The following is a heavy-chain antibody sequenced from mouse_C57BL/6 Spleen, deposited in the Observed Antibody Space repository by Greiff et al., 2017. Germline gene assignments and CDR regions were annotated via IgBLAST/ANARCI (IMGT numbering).Heavy chain of an antibody. D-gene: IGHD1-1*01. CDR3: ARTGITTVVARDWYFDV. CDR1: GYSFTDYY. CDR2: INPNYGTT. Sequence: EVQLQQSGPELVKPGASVKISCKASGYSFTDYYMNWVKQSNGKSLEWIGVINPNYGTTSYNQKFKGKATLTVDQSSSTAYMQPNSLTSEDSADYYCARTGITTVVARDWYFDVWGTGTTVTAAS. V-gene: IGHV1-39*01. J-gene: IGHJ1*03.